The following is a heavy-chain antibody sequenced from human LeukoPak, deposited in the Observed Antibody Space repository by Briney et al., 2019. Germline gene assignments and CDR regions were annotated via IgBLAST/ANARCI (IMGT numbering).Heavy chain of an antibody. J-gene: IGHJ6*03. D-gene: IGHD6-13*01. CDR1: GFTFSSYW. V-gene: IGHV3-7*01. CDR3: ARERQQLALYCYYYYMDV. Sequence: QPGGSLRLSCAASGFTFSSYWMSWVRQAPGKGLEWVANIKQDGSEKYYVDSVKGRFTISRDNAKNSLYLQMNSLRAEDTAVYYCARERQQLALYCYYYYMDVWGKGTTVTVSS. CDR2: IKQDGSEK.